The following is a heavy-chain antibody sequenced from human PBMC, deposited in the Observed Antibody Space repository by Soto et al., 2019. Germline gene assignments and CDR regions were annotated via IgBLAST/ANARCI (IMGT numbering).Heavy chain of an antibody. J-gene: IGHJ5*02. D-gene: IGHD1-26*01. CDR3: ARVVGALGHWFDP. V-gene: IGHV1-69*05. CDR1: GGTFKSYA. CDR2: IMPIFGTA. Sequence: SVKVSCKASGGTFKSYAISWVRQAPGQGLEWLGGIMPIFGTADYAQKFQGRVTITTDTSTSTAYMELRSLRSDDTAVYYCARVVGALGHWFDPWGQGTLVTVSS.